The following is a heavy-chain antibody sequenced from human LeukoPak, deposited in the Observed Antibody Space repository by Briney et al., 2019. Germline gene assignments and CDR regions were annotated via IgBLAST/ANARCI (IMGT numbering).Heavy chain of an antibody. V-gene: IGHV1-69*01. D-gene: IGHD6-6*01. Sequence: SVKVSCKASGDTLSSHGFSWVRQAPGQGLEWMGGIIPIFGTVNYAQNFQGRGTITADESTSTAYMDLSSLRSEDTAVYYCARVISIGQPPYFYYMDVWGKGTTVTVSS. CDR1: GDTLSSHG. J-gene: IGHJ6*03. CDR2: IIPIFGTV. CDR3: ARVISIGQPPYFYYMDV.